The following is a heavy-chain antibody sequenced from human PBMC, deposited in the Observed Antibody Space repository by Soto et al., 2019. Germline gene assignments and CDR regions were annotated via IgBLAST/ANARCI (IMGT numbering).Heavy chain of an antibody. D-gene: IGHD6-13*01. Sequence: GGSLRLSCAASGFTFSSCGMHWVRQAPGKGLEWVAVIWYDGSNKYYADSVKGRFTISRDNSKNTLYLQMNSLRAEDTAVYYCARDLRRIAAAGPLDYWGQGTLVTVSS. CDR2: IWYDGSNK. CDR1: GFTFSSCG. V-gene: IGHV3-33*01. J-gene: IGHJ4*02. CDR3: ARDLRRIAAAGPLDY.